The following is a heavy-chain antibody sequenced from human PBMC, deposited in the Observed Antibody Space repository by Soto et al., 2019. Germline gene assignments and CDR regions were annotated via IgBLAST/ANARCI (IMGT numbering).Heavy chain of an antibody. CDR1: GYTFTGYY. CDR3: ARDQRRYSSGWYFGY. J-gene: IGHJ4*02. CDR2: IIPIFGTA. V-gene: IGHV1-69*13. Sequence: SVKVSCKASGYTFTGYYMHWVRQAPGQGLEWMGGIIPIFGTANYAQKFQGRVTITADESTSTAYMELSSLRSEDTAVYYCARDQRRYSSGWYFGYWGQGTLVTVSS. D-gene: IGHD6-19*01.